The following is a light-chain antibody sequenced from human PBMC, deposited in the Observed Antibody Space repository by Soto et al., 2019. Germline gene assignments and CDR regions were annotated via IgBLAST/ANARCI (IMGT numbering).Light chain of an antibody. CDR3: QAWDSSTVV. V-gene: IGLV3-1*01. CDR2: QDS. CDR1: KLGDKY. J-gene: IGLJ2*01. Sequence: SYELTQPPSVSVSQGQTASITCSGDKLGDKYACWYQQKPGQSPVLVIYQDSKRPSGIPERFSGSNSGITATLTISGTQAMDEADYYCQAWDSSTVVFGGGTKLTVL.